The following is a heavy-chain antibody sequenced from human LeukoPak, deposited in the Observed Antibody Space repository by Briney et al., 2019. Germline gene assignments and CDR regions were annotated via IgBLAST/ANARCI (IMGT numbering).Heavy chain of an antibody. CDR1: GFTLSNYW. J-gene: IGHJ4*02. CDR2: IKQDGSEK. Sequence: GGSLRLSCEVSGFTLSNYWMDWVRQAPGKGLEWVANIKQDGSEKYCVDSVKGRFTISRDNAKNSVYLQMNSLRVEDTAVYYCARSLDFWGQGTLVPVSS. V-gene: IGHV3-7*01. CDR3: ARSLDF.